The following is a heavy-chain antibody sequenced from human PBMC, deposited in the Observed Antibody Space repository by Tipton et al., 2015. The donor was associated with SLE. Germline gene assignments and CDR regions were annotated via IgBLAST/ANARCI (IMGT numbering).Heavy chain of an antibody. CDR1: GGSISSRSHY. D-gene: IGHD6-19*01. J-gene: IGHJ4*02. Sequence: GLVKPSETLSLTCTVSGGSISSRSHYWGWIRQPPGKGLEWIRSIHYSGTTYYNPSLKSRVTISLDTSKNQFSLKVNSVTAADTAVYYCASLLWGGWPFDHWGQGALVTVSS. CDR2: IHYSGTT. V-gene: IGHV4-39*07. CDR3: ASLLWGGWPFDH.